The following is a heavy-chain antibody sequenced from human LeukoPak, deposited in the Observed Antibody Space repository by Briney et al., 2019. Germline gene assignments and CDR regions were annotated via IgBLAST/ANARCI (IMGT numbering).Heavy chain of an antibody. CDR3: ARGYGTFDF. D-gene: IGHD5-18*01. CDR1: GGSVSSGSNK. J-gene: IGHJ4*02. V-gene: IGHV4-30-2*01. CDR2: IYHSGST. Sequence: SETLSLTCTVSGGSVSSGSNKWSWIRQPPGKGLEWMGYIYHSGSTYYNPSLKSRVTMSVDRSKNHFSLKLNSVTAADTAVYYCARGYGTFDFWGQGILVTVSS.